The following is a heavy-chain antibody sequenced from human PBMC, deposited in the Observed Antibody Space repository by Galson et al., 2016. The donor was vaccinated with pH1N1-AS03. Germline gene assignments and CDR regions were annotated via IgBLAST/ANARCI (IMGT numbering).Heavy chain of an antibody. Sequence: SCKASGVSFNNYAINWLRQAPGQGLEWMGGIIPVLGTPNYAQQFHGRVTIMADKSTTTAYMELSSLRSEDTAVYYCARGQFDYDSSGYYSYWGQGTLVTVSS. CDR3: ARGQFDYDSSGYYSY. J-gene: IGHJ4*02. D-gene: IGHD3-22*01. CDR1: GVSFNNYA. CDR2: IIPVLGTP. V-gene: IGHV1-69*06.